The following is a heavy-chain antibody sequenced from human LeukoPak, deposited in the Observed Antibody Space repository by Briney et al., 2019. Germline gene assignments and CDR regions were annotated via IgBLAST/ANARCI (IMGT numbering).Heavy chain of an antibody. CDR3: ATHETYSSSSDY. Sequence: GESLKISCKGSGYSFTSYWISWVRQVPGKGLEWMGRIDPSDSYTNYSPSFQGHVTISADKSISTAYLQWSSLKASDTAMYYCATHETYSSSSDYWGQGTLVTVSS. CDR1: GYSFTSYW. CDR2: IDPSDSYT. V-gene: IGHV5-10-1*01. J-gene: IGHJ4*02. D-gene: IGHD6-6*01.